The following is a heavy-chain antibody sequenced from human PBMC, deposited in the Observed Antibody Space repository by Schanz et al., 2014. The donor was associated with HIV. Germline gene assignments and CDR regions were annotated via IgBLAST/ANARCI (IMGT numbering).Heavy chain of an antibody. CDR1: GYTFVNND. V-gene: IGHV1-8*01. D-gene: IGHD4-4*01. Sequence: QVQLVQSGAEAKKPGASVRISCKASGYTFVNNDINWIRQAPGHGPEWMGWMNPDSGNARYAQKVQGRVSMTRSVSKNTAYMELRSLTSEDTAVYFCARGPDYSSASYKFDFWGQGTPVIV. CDR2: MNPDSGNA. CDR3: ARGPDYSSASYKFDF. J-gene: IGHJ4*02.